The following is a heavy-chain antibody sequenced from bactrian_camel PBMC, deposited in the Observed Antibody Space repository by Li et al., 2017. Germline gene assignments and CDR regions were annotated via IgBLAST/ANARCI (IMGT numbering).Heavy chain of an antibody. J-gene: IGHJ4*01. Sequence: HVQLVESGGGLVQPGGSLRLSCTASGFTFSDNLMTWVRQVPGKGLEWVSSIYEEGTKTYYSDSVKGRFAISRDNAKSRVYLQMISLETEDTAEYYCATCAFWYGGIWGQGTQVTVS. CDR2: IYEEGTKT. CDR1: GFTFSDNL. V-gene: IGHV3-2*01. D-gene: IGHD6*01. CDR3: ATCAFWYGGI.